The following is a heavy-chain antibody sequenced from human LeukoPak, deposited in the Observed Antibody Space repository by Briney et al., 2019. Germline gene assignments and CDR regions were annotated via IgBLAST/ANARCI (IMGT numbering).Heavy chain of an antibody. J-gene: IGHJ4*02. V-gene: IGHV3-7*01. CDR2: MKPDGSEK. CDR3: ARDPRQSHLVYTTGDY. Sequence: PGGSLRLSCAVSGFTFSSYWVSWVRQAPGKGLEWVANMKPDGSEKYYVDSVKGRFTISRDSSKNSLYLQMNSLRVEDTAVYYCARDPRQSHLVYTTGDYWGQGTLVTVSS. CDR1: GFTFSSYW. D-gene: IGHD2-2*02.